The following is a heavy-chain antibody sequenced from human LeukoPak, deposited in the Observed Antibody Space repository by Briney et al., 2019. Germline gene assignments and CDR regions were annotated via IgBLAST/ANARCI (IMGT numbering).Heavy chain of an antibody. V-gene: IGHV3-23*01. CDR3: AKDLSRIAAVGAGWYFDL. CDR1: GFXFSSYA. J-gene: IGHJ2*01. CDR2: ISGSGGST. Sequence: GGSLRLSCAASGFXFSSYAISWVRQAPGKGLEWVSAISGSGGSTYYADSVRGRFTISRDNSKNTLYLQMNSLRAEDTAVYYCAKDLSRIAAVGAGWYFDLWGRGTLVTVSS. D-gene: IGHD6-13*01.